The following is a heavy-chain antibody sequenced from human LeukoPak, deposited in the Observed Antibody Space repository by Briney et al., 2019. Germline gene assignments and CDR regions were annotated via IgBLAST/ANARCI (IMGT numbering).Heavy chain of an antibody. Sequence: GGSLRLSCAASGFTFNSFAMNWVRQAPGKGLEWVSSISGSDGTSHYADFVKGRFTISRGNSKNTLYLQMNSLRAEDTAAYYCAKSLGVGGYTRYKGFDQWGQGTLVVVSS. D-gene: IGHD3-16*02. J-gene: IGHJ4*02. CDR2: ISGSDGTS. V-gene: IGHV3-23*01. CDR3: AKSLGVGGYTRYKGFDQ. CDR1: GFTFNSFA.